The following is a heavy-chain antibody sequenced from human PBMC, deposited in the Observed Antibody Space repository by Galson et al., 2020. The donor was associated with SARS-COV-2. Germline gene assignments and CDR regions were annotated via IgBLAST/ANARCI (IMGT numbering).Heavy chain of an antibody. D-gene: IGHD4-4*01. J-gene: IGHJ4*02. V-gene: IGHV6-1*01. CDR1: GDSVHNNSAA. Sequence: SQTPSLTCAISGDSVHNNSAARNWLRQSPSRGLAWLGRTYYRSKWYNDSPVSVKSRITINPDTSKNQFSLHLNSVTPEDTAVYYCARDHFYSYDYWGQGTLVTVSS. CDR2: TYYRSKWYN. CDR3: ARDHFYSYDY.